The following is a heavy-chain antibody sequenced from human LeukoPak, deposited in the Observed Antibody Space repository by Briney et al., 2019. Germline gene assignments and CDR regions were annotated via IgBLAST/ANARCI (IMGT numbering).Heavy chain of an antibody. CDR2: IFPSGSS. J-gene: IGHJ4*02. Sequence: SETLSLTCTVSGVSISSYYWSWIRQPPGKGLERIGYIFPSGSSNYDPSLKSRVTMSVDTSKNRISLNLYSVIAADTAVYYCARSPPAPKQFDFWGQGILVTVSS. CDR3: ARSPPAPKQFDF. CDR1: GVSISSYY. V-gene: IGHV4-4*09. D-gene: IGHD2-2*01.